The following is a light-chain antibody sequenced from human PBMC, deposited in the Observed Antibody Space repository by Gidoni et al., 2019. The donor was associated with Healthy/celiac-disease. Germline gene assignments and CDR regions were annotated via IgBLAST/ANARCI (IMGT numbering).Light chain of an antibody. CDR2: KAS. J-gene: IGKJ1*01. Sequence: DIQMTQSPSTLSASVGDRVTITCRASQSISSWLAWYQQKPGKAPKLLIYKASSLESGVPSRLSGSGSWTEFTLTISSLQPDDFATYYCQQYNSYSRTFGQGTKVEIK. V-gene: IGKV1-5*03. CDR1: QSISSW. CDR3: QQYNSYSRT.